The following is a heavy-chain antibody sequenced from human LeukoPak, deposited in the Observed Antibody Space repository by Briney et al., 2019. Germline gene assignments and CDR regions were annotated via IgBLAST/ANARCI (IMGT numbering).Heavy chain of an antibody. CDR3: ARQKDSGTYPIDY. J-gene: IGHJ4*02. CDR2: IYYSGST. Sequence: SETLSLTCTVSGVSLSSDYWSWSRQPPGKGLEWIGSIYYSGSTNYNPSLKSRVTISVDTSKNQFSLKLSSVTAADTAVYYCARQKDSGTYPIDYWGQGTRLTVSS. CDR1: GVSLSSDY. V-gene: IGHV4-59*08. D-gene: IGHD1-26*01.